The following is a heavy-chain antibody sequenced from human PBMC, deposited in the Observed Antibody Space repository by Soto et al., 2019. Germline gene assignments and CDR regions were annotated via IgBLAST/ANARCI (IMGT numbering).Heavy chain of an antibody. D-gene: IGHD3-9*01. CDR3: AIVDWYYCMDV. CDR2: IYSGGST. J-gene: IGHJ6*02. Sequence: EVQLVESGGGLIQPGGSLRLSCAASGFTVSSNYMSWVRQAPGEGLEWVSVIYSGGSTYYADSVKGRFTISRDNSKNTLYLQMNSLRAEHTSVYYCAIVDWYYCMDVWGQGTTVTFSS. CDR1: GFTVSSNY. V-gene: IGHV3-53*01.